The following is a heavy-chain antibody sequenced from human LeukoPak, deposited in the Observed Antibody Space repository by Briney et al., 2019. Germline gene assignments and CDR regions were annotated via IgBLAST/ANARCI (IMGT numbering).Heavy chain of an antibody. CDR1: GFTFDDYA. J-gene: IGHJ6*02. Sequence: GGSLRLSCAASGFTFDDYAMHWVRQAPGKGLEWVSGISWNSGSIGYADSVKGRFTISRDNAKNSLYLQMNSLRAEDTALYYCAKGYGDYYYYGMDVWGQGTMVTVSS. CDR2: ISWNSGSI. V-gene: IGHV3-9*01. CDR3: AKGYGDYYYYGMDV. D-gene: IGHD4-17*01.